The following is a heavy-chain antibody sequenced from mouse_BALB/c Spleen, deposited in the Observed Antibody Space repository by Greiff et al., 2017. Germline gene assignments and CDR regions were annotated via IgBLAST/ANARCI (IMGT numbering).Heavy chain of an antibody. CDR3: ARRGITDAMDY. Sequence: EVQVVESGGGLVQPGGSRKLSCAASGFTFSSYGMSWVRQTPDKRLEWVATISSGGSYTYYPDSVKGRFTISRDNAKNTLYLQMSSLKSEDTAMYYCARRGITDAMDYWGQGTSVTVSS. V-gene: IGHV5-6*01. D-gene: IGHD2-4*01. CDR2: ISSGGSYT. CDR1: GFTFSSYG. J-gene: IGHJ4*01.